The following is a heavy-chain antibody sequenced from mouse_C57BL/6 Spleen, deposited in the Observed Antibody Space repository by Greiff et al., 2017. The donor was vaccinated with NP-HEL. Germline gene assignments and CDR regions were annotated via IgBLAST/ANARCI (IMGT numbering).Heavy chain of an antibody. D-gene: IGHD1-1*01. Sequence: QVQLKRSGAELVKPGASVKISCKASGYAFSSYWMNWVKQRPGKGLEWIGQIYPGDGDTNYNGKFKGKATLTADKSSSTAYMQLSSLTSEDSAVYFCARGIGYGSSSWYFDVWGTGTTVTVSS. V-gene: IGHV1-80*01. CDR2: IYPGDGDT. J-gene: IGHJ1*03. CDR1: GYAFSSYW. CDR3: ARGIGYGSSSWYFDV.